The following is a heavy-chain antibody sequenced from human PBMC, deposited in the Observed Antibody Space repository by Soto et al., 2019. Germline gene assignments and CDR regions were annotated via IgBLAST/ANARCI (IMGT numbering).Heavy chain of an antibody. J-gene: IGHJ6*02. CDR2: LHSGGDT. CDR3: ARDGHYYYASRMDV. V-gene: IGHV3-53*04. CDR1: GIPVSSNY. Sequence: EVQLVESGGGLVQPGGSLRLSCAASGIPVSSNYMTWVRQAPGKGLEWVSVLHSGGDTYYANSGKGRFTISRHDSTNTLCRQMNSLTPEDTAVYYCARDGHYYYASRMDVWGQGTTVTVSS. D-gene: IGHD3-10*01.